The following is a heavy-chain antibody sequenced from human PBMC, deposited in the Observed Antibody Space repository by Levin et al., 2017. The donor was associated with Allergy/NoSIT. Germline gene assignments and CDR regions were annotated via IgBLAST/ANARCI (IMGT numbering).Heavy chain of an antibody. CDR2: INPNSGGT. CDR1: GYTFTGYY. D-gene: IGHD3-3*01. Sequence: GESLKISCKASGYTFTGYYMHWVRQAPGQGLEWMGRINPNSGGTNYAQKFQGRVTMTRDTSISTAYMELSRLRSDDTAVYYCARSENARFLVVGSAFDIWGQGTMVTVSS. V-gene: IGHV1-2*06. CDR3: ARSENARFLVVGSAFDI. J-gene: IGHJ3*02.